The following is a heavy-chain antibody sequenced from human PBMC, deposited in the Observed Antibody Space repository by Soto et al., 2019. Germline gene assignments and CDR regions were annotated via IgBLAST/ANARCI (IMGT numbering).Heavy chain of an antibody. CDR1: GGTFSSYA. CDR3: ARAPGPSGSAFDI. J-gene: IGHJ3*02. CDR2: IIPIFGTA. D-gene: IGHD3-22*01. Sequence: SVKVSCKASGGTFSSYAISWVRQAPGQGLEWMGGIIPIFGTANYAQKFQGRVTITADESTSTAYMELSSLRSEDKAVYYCARAPGPSGSAFDIWGQGTMVTVSS. V-gene: IGHV1-69*13.